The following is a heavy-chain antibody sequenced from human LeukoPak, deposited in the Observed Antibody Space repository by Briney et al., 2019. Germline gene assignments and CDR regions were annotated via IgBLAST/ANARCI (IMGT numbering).Heavy chain of an antibody. CDR1: GFTFSSYG. D-gene: IGHD6-19*01. CDR2: IWYDGRNT. Sequence: GRSLRLSCAASGFTFSSYGMHWVRQAPGKGLEWVAVIWYDGRNTYYADSVKGRFTISRDNSKNTLYLQMNSLRAEDTAVYYCARASVAGTENWFDPWGQGTLVTVSS. CDR3: ARASVAGTENWFDP. V-gene: IGHV3-33*01. J-gene: IGHJ5*02.